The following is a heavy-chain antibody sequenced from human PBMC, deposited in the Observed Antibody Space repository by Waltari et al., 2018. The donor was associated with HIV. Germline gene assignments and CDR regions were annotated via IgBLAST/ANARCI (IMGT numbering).Heavy chain of an antibody. V-gene: IGHV3-30*01. J-gene: IGHJ4*02. CDR1: GFTFRDFA. CDR3: AREGIVAAPFDF. D-gene: IGHD2-15*01. Sequence: QVQLVESGGGLVQHGGSLSLSCAASGFTFRDFAIHWVRQAPGKGLEWVAVISRDGSSKYYADSVQGRFTISRDNSKNSLHLHMNSLRPKDTAVYYCAREGIVAAPFDFWGLGTLVTVSS. CDR2: ISRDGSSK.